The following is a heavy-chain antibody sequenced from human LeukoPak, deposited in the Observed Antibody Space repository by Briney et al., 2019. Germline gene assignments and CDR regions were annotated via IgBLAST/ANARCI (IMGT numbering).Heavy chain of an antibody. CDR3: ARWGAYDSSGYFIDAFDI. J-gene: IGHJ3*02. V-gene: IGHV4-39*01. D-gene: IGHD3-22*01. Sequence: SETLSLTCIVSGGSISSSSYYWGWIRQPPGKGLEWIGSIYYSGSTYYNPSLKSRVTISVDTSKNQFSLKLSSVTAADTAVYYCARWGAYDSSGYFIDAFDIWGQGTMVTVSS. CDR1: GGSISSSSYY. CDR2: IYYSGST.